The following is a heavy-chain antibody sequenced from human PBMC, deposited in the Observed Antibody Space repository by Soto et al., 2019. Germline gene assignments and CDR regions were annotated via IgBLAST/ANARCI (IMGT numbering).Heavy chain of an antibody. CDR3: WRVGADYEYWSGYTSGAY. CDR1: GFTLTSYT. V-gene: IGHV3-30*14. CDR2: ISSDGSNK. J-gene: IGHJ4*02. D-gene: IGHD3-3*01. Sequence: QVQLVESGGGVVQPGRSLRLSCVASGFTLTSYTMHWVRQAPGKGLELVAVISSDGSNKYYGDSVKGRFTISKDNSKNTLYLQMNSPVAEDAAVYYWWRVGADYEYWSGYTSGAYCGQGTLVTV.